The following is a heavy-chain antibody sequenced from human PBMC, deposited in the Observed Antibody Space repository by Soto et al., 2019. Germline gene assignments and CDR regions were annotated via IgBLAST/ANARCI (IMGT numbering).Heavy chain of an antibody. D-gene: IGHD4-17*01. J-gene: IGHJ4*02. CDR3: ASHDYGDPFFDY. CDR2: IYYSGST. Sequence: TSETLSLTCTVSGGSISSYYWSWIRQPPGKGLEWIGYIYYSGSTNYSPSLKSRVTISVDTSKNQFSLKLSSVTATDTAVYYCASHDYGDPFFDYWGQGTLVTVSS. CDR1: GGSISSYY. V-gene: IGHV4-59*01.